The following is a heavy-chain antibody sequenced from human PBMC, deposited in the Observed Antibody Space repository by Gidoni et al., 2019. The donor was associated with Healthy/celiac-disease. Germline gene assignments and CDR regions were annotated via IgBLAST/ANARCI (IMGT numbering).Heavy chain of an antibody. D-gene: IGHD1-26*01. V-gene: IGHV4-39*01. J-gene: IGHJ4*02. CDR1: GGSISSSSYY. Sequence: QLQLQESGPGLVKPSATLSLTCTVSGGSISSSSYYWGWIRQPPGKGLEWIGSIYYSGSTYYNPSLKSRVTISVDTSKNQFSLKLSSVTAADTAVYYCARMTKWELLINWGQGTLVTVSS. CDR3: ARMTKWELLIN. CDR2: IYYSGST.